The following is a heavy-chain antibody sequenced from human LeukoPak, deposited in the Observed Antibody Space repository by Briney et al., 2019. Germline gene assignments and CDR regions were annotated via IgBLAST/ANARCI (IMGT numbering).Heavy chain of an antibody. D-gene: IGHD3-22*01. Sequence: GASVKVSCKASGYTFTDYYMHWVRQAPGQGLEWMGRINPNSGTTNYAQRFQGRVTRTRDASINTAYMELSSLRSDDTAVYYCARVSSSGGYYSYDTFNIWGQGTMVTVSS. CDR1: GYTFTDYY. CDR3: ARVSSSGGYYSYDTFNI. J-gene: IGHJ3*02. V-gene: IGHV1-2*06. CDR2: INPNSGTT.